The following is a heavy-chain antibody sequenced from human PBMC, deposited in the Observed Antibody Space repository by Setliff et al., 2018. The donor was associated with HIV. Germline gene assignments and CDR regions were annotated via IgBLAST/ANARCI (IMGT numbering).Heavy chain of an antibody. CDR1: GGSISSGSYY. J-gene: IGHJ4*02. Sequence: PSETLSLTCTVSGGSISSGSYYWGWIRQPPGKGLEWIGRIYTSGNTNYNPSLKSRVTISVDTSKNQFSLKLSSVTAADTAVYYCARDPYCPNTCYEDFTFDSWGQGTLVTVSS. D-gene: IGHD2-8*01. V-gene: IGHV4-61*02. CDR3: ARDPYCPNTCYEDFTFDS. CDR2: IYTSGNT.